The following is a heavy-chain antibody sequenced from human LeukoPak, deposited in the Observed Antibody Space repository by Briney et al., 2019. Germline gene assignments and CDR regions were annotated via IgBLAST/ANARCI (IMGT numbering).Heavy chain of an antibody. CDR3: VREFIIPERAFEI. J-gene: IGHJ3*02. Sequence: GGSLRLSCAASGFTFNRYSMNWVRQAPGKGLEWVSSIDSNGKYTYSAESLKGRFSISRDNAKDSLYLQMNSLRAEDTAMYYCVREFIIPERAFEIWGHGTLVTVSS. CDR1: GFTFNRYS. CDR2: IDSNGKYT. V-gene: IGHV3-21*01. D-gene: IGHD2-21*01.